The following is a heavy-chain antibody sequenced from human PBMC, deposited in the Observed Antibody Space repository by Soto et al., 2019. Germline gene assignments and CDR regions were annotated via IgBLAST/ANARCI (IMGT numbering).Heavy chain of an antibody. CDR3: ERVLRGYYSLDV. J-gene: IGHJ6*03. Sequence: EVQLVESGGGLVQPGESLRLSCSSSGFTFTNYWMHWVRQAPWKGLVWVSRINPDLSITSHADSVKVRFTISRDNAKNTMYLQMSSLRAEDTAVYYCERVLRGYYSLDVWGKGTTVTVSS. CDR2: INPDLSIT. CDR1: GFTFTNYW. V-gene: IGHV3-74*01.